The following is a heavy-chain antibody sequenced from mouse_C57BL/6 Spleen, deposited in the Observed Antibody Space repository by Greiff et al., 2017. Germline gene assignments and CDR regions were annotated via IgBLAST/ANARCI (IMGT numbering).Heavy chain of an antibody. V-gene: IGHV1-54*01. D-gene: IGHD1-1*01. Sequence: VQLQQSGAELVRPGTSVKVSCKASGYAFTNYLIEWVKQRPGQGLEWIGVINPGSGGTNYNEKFKGKATLTADKSSSTAYMQLSSLTSEDSAVXICARGDYGSSDAFDYWGQGTTLTVSS. CDR1: GYAFTNYL. CDR3: ARGDYGSSDAFDY. J-gene: IGHJ2*01. CDR2: INPGSGGT.